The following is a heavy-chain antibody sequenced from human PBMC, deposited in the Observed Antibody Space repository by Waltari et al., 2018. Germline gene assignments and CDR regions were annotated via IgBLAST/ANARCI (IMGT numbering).Heavy chain of an antibody. CDR1: DLTFSTYR. J-gene: IGHJ6*04. CDR3: ARENYYGSGTYPMDV. CDR2: ISMSSTTI. V-gene: IGHV3-48*02. D-gene: IGHD3-10*01. Sequence: EVQLVESGGGLVPPGGSLRLSCAALDLTFSTYRLKWVRQAPGKGLEWGSYISMSSTTIYYADSVKGRFTISRDNAKNSLYLQMNSLRDEDTAVYYCARENYYGSGTYPMDVWGKGTTVTVSS.